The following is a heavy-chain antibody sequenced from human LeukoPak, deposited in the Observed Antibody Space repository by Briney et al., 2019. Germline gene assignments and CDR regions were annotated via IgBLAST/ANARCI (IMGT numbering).Heavy chain of an antibody. V-gene: IGHV1-69*13. CDR2: ITPIFGTA. CDR3: ARDHLLSDFWSGFHYYYYMDV. D-gene: IGHD3-3*01. J-gene: IGHJ6*03. CDR1: GGTFSSYA. Sequence: GASVKVSCKASGGTFSSYAISWVRQAPGQGLEWMGGITPIFGTANYAQKFQGRVTITADESTSTAYMELSSLRSEDTAVYYCARDHLLSDFWSGFHYYYYMDVWGKGTTVTVSS.